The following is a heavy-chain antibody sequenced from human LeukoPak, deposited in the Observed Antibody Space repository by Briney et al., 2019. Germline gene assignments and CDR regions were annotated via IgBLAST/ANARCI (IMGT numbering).Heavy chain of an antibody. CDR3: ARGRLRYFDWSRVGLDY. Sequence: SETLSLTCTVPGGSISGIPYYWGWIRQPPGKGLEWIGETNHSGSANYNPSLKSRVTISVDTSKNQFSLKLSSVTAADTAVYYCARGRLRYFDWSRVGLDYWGQGTLVTVSS. CDR2: TNHSGSA. J-gene: IGHJ4*02. D-gene: IGHD3-9*01. V-gene: IGHV4-34*01. CDR1: GGSISGIPYY.